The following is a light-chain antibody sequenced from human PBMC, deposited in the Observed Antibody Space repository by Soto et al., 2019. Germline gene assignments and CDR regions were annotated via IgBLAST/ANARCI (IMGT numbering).Light chain of an antibody. J-gene: IGKJ1*01. CDR1: QSISSC. V-gene: IGKV1-5*01. CDR2: DAS. CDR3: QQYNSYSGT. Sequence: DIQMTQSPSTLSASVGDRVTITCRASQSISSCLGWYQQKPGKAPKLLIYDASILESGVPSRFSGSGSGTEFTLTISSLQPYDFATYYCQQYNSYSGTFGQGTKVEIK.